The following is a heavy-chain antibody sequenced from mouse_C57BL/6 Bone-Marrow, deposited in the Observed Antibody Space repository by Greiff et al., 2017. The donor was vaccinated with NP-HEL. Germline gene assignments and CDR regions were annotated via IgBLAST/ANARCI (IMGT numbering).Heavy chain of an antibody. CDR2: IWRGGST. J-gene: IGHJ4*01. CDR1: GFSLTSYG. Sequence: VMLVESGPGLVQPSQSLSITCTVSGFSLTSYGVHWVRQSPGKGLEWLGVIWRGGSTDYNAAFMSRLSITKDNSKSQVFFKMNSLQADDTAIYYCATYGNYVGYYAMDYWGQGTSVTVSS. D-gene: IGHD2-1*01. CDR3: ATYGNYVGYYAMDY. V-gene: IGHV2-5*01.